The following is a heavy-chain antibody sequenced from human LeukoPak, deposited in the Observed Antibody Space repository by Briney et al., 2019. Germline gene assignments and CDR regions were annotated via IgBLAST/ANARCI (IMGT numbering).Heavy chain of an antibody. J-gene: IGHJ5*02. CDR3: ARRTEGRGEVDP. CDR2: IYYSEST. CDR1: GGSISSYY. D-gene: IGHD3/OR15-3a*01. V-gene: IGHV4-59*12. Sequence: PSETLSLTCTVSGGSISSYYWGWIRQPPGKGLEWIGYIYYSESTYYNPSLKSRVTISVDTSKNQFSLKLSSVTAADTAVYYCARRTEGRGEVDPWGQGTLVTVSS.